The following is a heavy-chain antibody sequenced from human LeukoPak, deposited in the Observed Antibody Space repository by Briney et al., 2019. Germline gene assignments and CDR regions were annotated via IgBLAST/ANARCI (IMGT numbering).Heavy chain of an antibody. D-gene: IGHD5-12*01. J-gene: IGHJ4*02. CDR2: ISGSGGSS. CDR1: GFTFTNYA. CDR3: AKGGMVARRNYFDY. V-gene: IGHV3-23*01. Sequence: GGSLRLSCAASGFTFTNYAMNWVRQAPGKGLEWVSAISGSGGSSSYADSVKGRFTISRDNAKNSLYLQMNSLRAEDTALYYCAKGGMVARRNYFDYWGQGTLVTVSS.